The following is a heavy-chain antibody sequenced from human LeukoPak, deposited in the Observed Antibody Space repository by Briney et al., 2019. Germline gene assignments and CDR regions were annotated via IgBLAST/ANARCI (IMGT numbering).Heavy chain of an antibody. CDR1: GFTFSSYW. D-gene: IGHD4-17*01. J-gene: IGHJ5*02. V-gene: IGHV3-74*01. CDR2: INSDGSST. Sequence: GGSLRLSCAASGFTFSSYWMHWVRQAPGKGLVWVSRINSDGSSTSYADSVKGQFTISRDNAKNTLYLQMNSLRVEDTAVYYCAKNDYGFWIDPWGQGTLVTVSS. CDR3: AKNDYGFWIDP.